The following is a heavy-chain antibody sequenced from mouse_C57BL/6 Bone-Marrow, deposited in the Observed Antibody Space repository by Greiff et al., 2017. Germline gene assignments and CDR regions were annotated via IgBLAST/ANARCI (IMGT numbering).Heavy chain of an antibody. V-gene: IGHV2-3*01. CDR2: IWGDGGT. CDR3: AKEGITTVVGDYAMDY. D-gene: IGHD1-1*01. Sequence: QVQLKESGPGLVAPSQSLSISCTVSGFSLTSYGVSWVRQPPGKGLEWLGVIWGDGGTNYTSALISRLSLSQANSKSQVFLKLNRLQTEDTDTYYCAKEGITTVVGDYAMDYWGQGTSVTVSS. J-gene: IGHJ4*01. CDR1: GFSLTSYG.